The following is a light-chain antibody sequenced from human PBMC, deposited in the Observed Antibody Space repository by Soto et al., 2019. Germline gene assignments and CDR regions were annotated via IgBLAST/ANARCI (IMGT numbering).Light chain of an antibody. V-gene: IGLV6-57*04. CDR1: SGSIGSNY. J-gene: IGLJ2*01. CDR3: QSYDRSTVI. Sequence: FMLTQPHSVSESPGKTVTISCTRSSGSIGSNYVQWYQQRPGSAPTTVIYEHNQRPSGVPDRFSGSTDGSSNSASLTISGLQTEDEADYYCQSYDRSTVIFGGGTKVTVL. CDR2: EHN.